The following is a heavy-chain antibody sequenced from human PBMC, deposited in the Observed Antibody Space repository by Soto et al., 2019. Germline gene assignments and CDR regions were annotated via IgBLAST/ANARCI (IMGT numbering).Heavy chain of an antibody. CDR3: AREGGRGVVITYDY. CDR1: GGSISSGDYY. V-gene: IGHV4-30-4*01. J-gene: IGHJ4*02. CDR2: IYYSGST. D-gene: IGHD3-3*01. Sequence: PSETLSLTCTVSGGSISSGDYYWSWIRQPPGKGLEWIGYIYYSGSTYYNPSLKSRVTISVDTSKNQFSLKLSSVTAADTAVYYCAREGGRGVVITYDYWGQGTLVTVSS.